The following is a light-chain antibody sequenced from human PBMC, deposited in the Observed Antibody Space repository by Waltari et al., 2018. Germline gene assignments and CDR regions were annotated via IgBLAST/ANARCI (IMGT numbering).Light chain of an antibody. Sequence: QSVLTQPPSVSGAPGQRVTIPCTGSSSNIGAGYDLHWYQQLPGTAPKRLIYGNNNRPSGVPDRFSGSKSGSSASLAITGLQAEDEAYYYCQSYDNSLSGFWVFGGGTKLTVL. CDR3: QSYDNSLSGFWV. CDR2: GNN. J-gene: IGLJ3*02. CDR1: SSNIGAGYD. V-gene: IGLV1-40*01.